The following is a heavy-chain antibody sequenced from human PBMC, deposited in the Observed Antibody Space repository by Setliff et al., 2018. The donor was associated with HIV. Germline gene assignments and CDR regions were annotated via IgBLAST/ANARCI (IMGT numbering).Heavy chain of an antibody. D-gene: IGHD6-6*01. CDR2: ISAYKGNT. CDR3: ARDGSVELAAPDY. CDR1: GYNFTSYG. V-gene: IGHV1-18*01. Sequence: GASVKVSCKASGYNFTSYGFTWVRQAPGQGLEWMGWISAYKGNTNYAQRLQGRVTMTTDTATSTAYMELRSLRSGDTAVYFCARDGSVELAAPDYWGQGTLVTVSS. J-gene: IGHJ4*02.